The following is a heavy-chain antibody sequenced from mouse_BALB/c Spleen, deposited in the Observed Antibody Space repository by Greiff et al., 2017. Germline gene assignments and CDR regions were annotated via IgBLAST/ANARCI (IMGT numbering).Heavy chain of an antibody. Sequence: EVKLVESGGGLVKPGGSLKLSCAASGFTFSSYTMSWVRQTPEKRLEWVATISSGGSYTYYPDSVKGRFTISRDNAKNTLYLQMSSLKSEDTAMYYCTRGGDGNYGDYAMDYWGQGTSVTVSS. V-gene: IGHV5-6-4*01. CDR3: TRGGDGNYGDYAMDY. J-gene: IGHJ4*01. CDR1: GFTFSSYT. D-gene: IGHD2-1*01. CDR2: ISSGGSYT.